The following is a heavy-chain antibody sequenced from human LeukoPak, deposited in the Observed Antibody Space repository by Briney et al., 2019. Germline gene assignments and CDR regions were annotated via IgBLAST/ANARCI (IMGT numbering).Heavy chain of an antibody. CDR2: ISWNSGSI. Sequence: QPGRSLRLSCAASGFTFDDYAMHWVRQAPGKGLEWVSGISWNSGSIGYADSVKGRFTISRDNAKNSLYLQMNSLRSEDTAVYYCASVYSSSIQYFQHWGQGTLVTVSS. J-gene: IGHJ1*01. V-gene: IGHV3-9*01. CDR3: ASVYSSSIQYFQH. D-gene: IGHD6-13*01. CDR1: GFTFDDYA.